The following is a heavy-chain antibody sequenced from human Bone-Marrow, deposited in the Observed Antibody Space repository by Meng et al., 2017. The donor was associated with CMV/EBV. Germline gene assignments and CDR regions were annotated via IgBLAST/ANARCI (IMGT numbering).Heavy chain of an antibody. CDR3: ARDPGYGRNWFDP. D-gene: IGHD5-12*01. CDR1: GFSFNKYG. CDR2: IRYDGSIK. J-gene: IGHJ5*02. V-gene: IGHV3-30*02. Sequence: GESLKISCAASGFSFNKYGMHWVRQAPGKGLEWVAFIRYDGSIKDYADSVTGRFTISRDNSKNTLYLQMNSLRAEDTAVYYCARDPGYGRNWFDPWGQGTPVTVSS.